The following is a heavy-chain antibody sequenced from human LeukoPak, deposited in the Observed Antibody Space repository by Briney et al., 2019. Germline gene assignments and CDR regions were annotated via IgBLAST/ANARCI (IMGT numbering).Heavy chain of an antibody. V-gene: IGHV4-39*01. CDR2: IYYSGST. D-gene: IGHD3-10*01. CDR1: GGSISSSSYY. Sequence: SETLSLTCTVSGGSISSSSYYWGWIRQPPGKGLEWIGSIYYSGSTYYNPSLKSRVTISVDTSKNQFSLNLSSVTAADTAVYYCARRGYYGSGSSRHHDYWGQGTLVTVSS. CDR3: ARRGYYGSGSSRHHDY. J-gene: IGHJ4*02.